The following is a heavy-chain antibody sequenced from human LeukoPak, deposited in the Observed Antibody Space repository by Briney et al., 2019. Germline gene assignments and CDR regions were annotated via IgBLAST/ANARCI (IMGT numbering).Heavy chain of an antibody. CDR3: ARATSRIDAFDI. V-gene: IGHV4-59*01. J-gene: IGHJ3*02. Sequence: SETLSLTCTVSGGSISSYYWSWIRQPPGKGLEWIGYIYYSGSTNYNPSLKSRVTISVDTSKNQFSLKLSSVTAADTAVYYCARATSRIDAFDIWGQGTMVTVSS. CDR2: IYYSGST. CDR1: GGSISSYY.